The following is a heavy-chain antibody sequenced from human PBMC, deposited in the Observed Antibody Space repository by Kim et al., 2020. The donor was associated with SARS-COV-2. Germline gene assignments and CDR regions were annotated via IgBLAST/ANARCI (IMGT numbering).Heavy chain of an antibody. J-gene: IGHJ4*02. CDR3: ARDLYDTNGGTKWLVLGLDY. CDR2: INPSGGST. D-gene: IGHD6-19*01. V-gene: IGHV1-46*01. CDR1: GYTFTSYY. Sequence: ASVKVSCKASGYTFTSYYMHWVRQAPGQGLEWMGIINPSGGSTSYAQKFQGRVTMTRDTSTSTVYMELSSLRSEDTAVYYCARDLYDTNGGTKWLVLGLDYWGQGTLVTVSS.